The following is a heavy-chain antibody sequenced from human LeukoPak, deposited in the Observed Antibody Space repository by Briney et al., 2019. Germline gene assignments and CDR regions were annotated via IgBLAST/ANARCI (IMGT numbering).Heavy chain of an antibody. J-gene: IGHJ6*04. CDR1: GFIFSGYG. Sequence: GRSLRLSCAASGFIFSGYGMHWVRQAPGKGLEWVAVISYDGSNKYYADSVKGRFTISRDNSKNTLYLQMNSLRAEDTAVYYCAKEAGLLLRYYYYGMDVWGKGTTVTVSS. CDR3: AKEAGLLLRYYYYGMDV. D-gene: IGHD2-15*01. V-gene: IGHV3-30*18. CDR2: ISYDGSNK.